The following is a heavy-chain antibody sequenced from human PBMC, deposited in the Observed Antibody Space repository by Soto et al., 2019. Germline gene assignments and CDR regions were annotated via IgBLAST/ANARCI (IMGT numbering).Heavy chain of an antibody. CDR1: SGSISNIHV. Sequence: SETLSLTCVVSSGSISNIHVWSLVRQPPGKGLEWIGEIYQSGTTDYNPSLKSRVTMSVDKSRNQLSLTLNSVTAADTAVYYCATEDSMNWTHDYWGQGTLVTVSS. CDR3: ATEDSMNWTHDY. D-gene: IGHD1-1*01. V-gene: IGHV4-4*02. CDR2: IYQSGTT. J-gene: IGHJ4*02.